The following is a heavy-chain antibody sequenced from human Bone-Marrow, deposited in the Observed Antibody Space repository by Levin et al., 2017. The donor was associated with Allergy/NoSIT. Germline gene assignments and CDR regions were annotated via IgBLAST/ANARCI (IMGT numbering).Heavy chain of an antibody. CDR1: GFSLNSHGEA. Sequence: SGPTLVKPTQTLTLTCTFSGFSLNSHGEAVGWIRQPPGKTLEWLGLIYWDGDKRYSPSLKNRLTITKDTSKDQVVLTLTDLDPVDTATYYCAQTYFYDTSAYDQTEQLWFLTWGQGTLVTVSS. J-gene: IGHJ5*02. CDR3: AQTYFYDTSAYDQTEQLWFLT. D-gene: IGHD3-22*01. CDR2: IYWDGDK. V-gene: IGHV2-5*02.